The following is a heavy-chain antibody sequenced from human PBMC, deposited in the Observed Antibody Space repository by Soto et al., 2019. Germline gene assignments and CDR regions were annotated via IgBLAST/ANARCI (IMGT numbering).Heavy chain of an antibody. J-gene: IGHJ4*02. Sequence: EVLLVESGGGLVKPGGSLRLSCAASGFTFNTYSMNWVRQAPGKGLEWVSSIDSGSNFIYYGDSVKGQFTISRDNANNSLYLQMHSLRAEDTAVYYCASAGGTYWGQGALVTVSS. D-gene: IGHD2-8*02. CDR3: ASAGGTY. CDR2: IDSGSNFI. V-gene: IGHV3-21*01. CDR1: GFTFNTYS.